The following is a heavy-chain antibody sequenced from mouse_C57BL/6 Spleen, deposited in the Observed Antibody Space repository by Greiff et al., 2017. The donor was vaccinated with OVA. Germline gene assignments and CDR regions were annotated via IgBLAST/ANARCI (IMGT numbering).Heavy chain of an antibody. CDR1: GYAFSSSW. V-gene: IGHV1-82*01. CDR2: IYPGDGDT. D-gene: IGHD2-12*01. CDR3: ARESYDYFDY. J-gene: IGHJ2*01. Sequence: LVESGPELVKPGASVKISCKASGYAFSSSWMNWVKQRPGKGLEWIGRIYPGDGDTNYNGKFKGKATLTADKSSSTAYMQLSSLTSEDSAVYFCARESYDYFDYWGQGTTLTVSS.